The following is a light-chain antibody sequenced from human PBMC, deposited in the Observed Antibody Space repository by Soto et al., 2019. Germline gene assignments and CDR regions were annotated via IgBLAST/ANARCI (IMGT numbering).Light chain of an antibody. V-gene: IGLV2-11*01. CDR1: SSDVGGYNY. CDR3: CSYAGSYTWV. Sequence: QSALTQPRSVSGSPGQSVTISCTGTSSDVGGYNYVSWYHQHPGKAPKLIIYDVSKRPSGVPDRFSGSKSANTASLTISGLQGEDEADYYCCSYAGSYTWVFGGGTKLTVL. CDR2: DVS. J-gene: IGLJ3*02.